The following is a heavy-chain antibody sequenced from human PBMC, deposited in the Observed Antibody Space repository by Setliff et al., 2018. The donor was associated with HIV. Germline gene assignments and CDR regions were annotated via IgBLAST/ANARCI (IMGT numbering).Heavy chain of an antibody. J-gene: IGHJ6*03. D-gene: IGHD3-9*01. V-gene: IGHV1-2*02. CDR2: MHPNTGAT. Sequence: GASVKVSCKAAGYTFSDYNIHWMRQAPGQAFEWMGWMHPNTGATSYAQKFRGRVSMTRDMSISTAYMELARLRSDDSAVYYCARIDPTAYHYHMDVWGKGTTVTVSS. CDR1: GYTFSDYN. CDR3: ARIDPTAYHYHMDV.